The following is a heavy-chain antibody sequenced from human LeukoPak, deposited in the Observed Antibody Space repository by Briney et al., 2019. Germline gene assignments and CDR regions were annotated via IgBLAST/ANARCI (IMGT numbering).Heavy chain of an antibody. D-gene: IGHD3-10*01. CDR2: IYSGGST. V-gene: IGHV3-66*01. Sequence: GASLRLSCAASGFTVSSNYMSWVRQAPGKGLEWVSVIYSGGSTYYADSVKGRFTISRDNSKNTLYLQMNSLRAEDTAVYYCAREGFGELWGAFDIWGQGTMVTVSS. CDR3: AREGFGELWGAFDI. J-gene: IGHJ3*02. CDR1: GFTVSSNY.